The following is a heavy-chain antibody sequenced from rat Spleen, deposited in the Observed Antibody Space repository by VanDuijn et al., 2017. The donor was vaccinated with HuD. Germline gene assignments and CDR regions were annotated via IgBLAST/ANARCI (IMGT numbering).Heavy chain of an antibody. Sequence: EVQLVESGGGLVQPGRSMKLSCAASGFTFSNYYMAWVRQAPTKGLEWVATINYDGSSTNYRDSVKGRFTISRDNAKSTLYLQMDSLKSEDTATYYCTRRGNNYWYFDFWGPGTMVTVSS. D-gene: IGHD4-5*01. CDR3: TRRGNNYWYFDF. J-gene: IGHJ1*01. CDR2: INYDGSST. CDR1: GFTFSNYY. V-gene: IGHV5-7*01.